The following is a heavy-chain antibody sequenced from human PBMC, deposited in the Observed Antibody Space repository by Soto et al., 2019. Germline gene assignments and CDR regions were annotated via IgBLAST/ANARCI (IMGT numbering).Heavy chain of an antibody. D-gene: IGHD2-2*01. J-gene: IGHJ6*03. CDR3: ARVVIVPAARGHYNYFYMDV. CDR2: IYSSESP. V-gene: IGHV4-59*08. CDR1: GGSISGYY. Sequence: SETLSLTCTVSGGSISGYYWSWIRQPPCKGLEWIGYIYSSESPNYNPSLKGRAAISVDTSENQTSLRLSSVTAADTAVYYCARVVIVPAARGHYNYFYMDVWGKGTTVTVSS.